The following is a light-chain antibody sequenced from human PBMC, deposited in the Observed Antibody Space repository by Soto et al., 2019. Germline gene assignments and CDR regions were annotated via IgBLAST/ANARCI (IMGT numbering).Light chain of an antibody. J-gene: IGKJ5*01. Sequence: EVVLTQSPGTLSLSPGERATLSCRASQSVGSIYLAWYQQRPGQAPRLLISGASNRATGIPARFSGSGSGTDFTLTISSLEPEDFAVYYCQQRSNWVTFGQGTRLEIK. CDR3: QQRSNWVT. V-gene: IGKV3D-20*02. CDR1: QSVGSIY. CDR2: GAS.